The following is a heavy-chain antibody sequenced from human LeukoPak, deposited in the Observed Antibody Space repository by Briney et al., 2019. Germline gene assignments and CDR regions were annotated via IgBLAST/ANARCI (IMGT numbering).Heavy chain of an antibody. J-gene: IGHJ4*02. D-gene: IGHD1-14*01. V-gene: IGHV4-39*07. Sequence: PSETLSLTCTVSGDSISSSRSYWGWIRQPPGKGLEWIGSIYYSGSTYYNTSLKSRVTISVDTSKNQFSLKLSSVTAADTAVYYCARDIRPEGFDYWGQGTLVTVSS. CDR2: IYYSGST. CDR1: GDSISSSRSY. CDR3: ARDIRPEGFDY.